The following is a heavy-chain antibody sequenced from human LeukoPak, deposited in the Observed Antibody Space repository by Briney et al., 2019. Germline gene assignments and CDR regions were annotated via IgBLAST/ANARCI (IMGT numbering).Heavy chain of an antibody. J-gene: IGHJ4*02. D-gene: IGHD2-2*01. CDR3: AKVNWYCSSTSCSFGY. CDR2: ISYDGSNK. V-gene: IGHV3-30-3*01. CDR1: GFTFSSYA. Sequence: GRSLRLSCAASGFTFSSYAMHWVRQAPGKGLEWVAVISYDGSNKYYADSVKGRFTISRDNSKNTLYLQMNSLRAEDTAVYYCAKVNWYCSSTSCSFGYWGQGTLVTVSS.